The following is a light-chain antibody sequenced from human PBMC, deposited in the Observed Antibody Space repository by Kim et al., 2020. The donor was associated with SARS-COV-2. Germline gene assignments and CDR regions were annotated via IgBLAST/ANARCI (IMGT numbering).Light chain of an antibody. CDR1: NLRTYY. CDR3: KSRDSSGNLLV. CDR2: GKN. V-gene: IGLV3-19*01. J-gene: IGLJ2*01. Sequence: SSELTQDPSVSVALGQTVRITCQGDNLRTYYASWYQQKPGQAPVLVIFGKNNRPSGIPDRFSGSSSGNTASLTITGAQAADEADYYCKSRDSSGNLLVFG.